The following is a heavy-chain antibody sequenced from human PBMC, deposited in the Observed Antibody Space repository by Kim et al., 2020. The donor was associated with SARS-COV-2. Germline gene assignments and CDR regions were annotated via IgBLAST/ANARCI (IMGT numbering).Heavy chain of an antibody. CDR1: GFTFSSYD. D-gene: IGHD4-17*01. CDR3: ARGPGTTVTGWYFDL. CDR2: IGTAGDT. J-gene: IGHJ2*01. V-gene: IGHV3-13*01. Sequence: GGSLRLSCAASGFTFSSYDMHWVRQATGKGLEWVSAIGTAGDTYYPGSVKGRFTISRENAKNSLYLQMNSLRAGDTAVYYCARGPGTTVTGWYFDLWGRGTLVTVSS.